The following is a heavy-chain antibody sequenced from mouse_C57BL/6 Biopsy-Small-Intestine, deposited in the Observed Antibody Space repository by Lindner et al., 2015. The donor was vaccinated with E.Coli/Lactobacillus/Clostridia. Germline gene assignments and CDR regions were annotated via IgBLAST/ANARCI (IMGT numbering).Heavy chain of an antibody. V-gene: IGHV1-66*01. D-gene: IGHD3-1*01. CDR2: INAGNGNT. CDR3: ASQKLSTAMVPYDAFDI. Sequence: SVKVSCKASGYTFTSYAMHWVRHGPGQRLEWMGWINAGNGNTKYSPKFQGRVTITRDTSASTAYMELSSLRSEDTAVYYCASQKLSTAMVPYDAFDIWGQGTMVTVSS. J-gene: IGHJ3*01. CDR1: GYTFTSYA.